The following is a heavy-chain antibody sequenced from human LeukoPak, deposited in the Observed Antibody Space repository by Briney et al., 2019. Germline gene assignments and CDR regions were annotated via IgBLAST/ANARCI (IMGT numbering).Heavy chain of an antibody. CDR2: IYYSGST. Sequence: SETLSLTCAVYGGSFSSYYWGWIRQPPGKGLEWNGSIYYSGSTYYNPSLKSRVTISVDTSKNQFSLKLSSVTAADTAVYYCAREGEAYSSGWRNYYYYMDVWGKGTTVTVSS. CDR3: AREGEAYSSGWRNYYYYMDV. CDR1: GGSFSSYY. D-gene: IGHD6-19*01. V-gene: IGHV4-39*07. J-gene: IGHJ6*03.